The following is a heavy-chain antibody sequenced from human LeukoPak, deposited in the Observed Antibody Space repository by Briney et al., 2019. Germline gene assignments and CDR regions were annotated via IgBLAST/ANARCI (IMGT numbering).Heavy chain of an antibody. CDR1: GYTFTSYD. V-gene: IGHV1-8*01. CDR2: MNPNSGNT. CDR3: ARGDPDWITIFGVVTPLDY. D-gene: IGHD3-3*01. Sequence: ASVKVSCKASGYTFTSYDINWVRQATGQGLEWMGWMNPNSGNTGYAQKFQGRVTMTRNTSISTAYMELSSLRSEDTAVYYCARGDPDWITIFGVVTPLDYWGQGTLVTVSS. J-gene: IGHJ4*02.